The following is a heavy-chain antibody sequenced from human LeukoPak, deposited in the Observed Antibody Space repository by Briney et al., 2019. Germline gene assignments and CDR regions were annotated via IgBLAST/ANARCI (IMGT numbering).Heavy chain of an antibody. CDR3: ARDSGSYHAYFDY. CDR1: GFTFSSNA. Sequence: GGSLRLSCAASGFTFSSNAMHWVRQAPGKGLEYVSAISSNGGSTYYANSVKGRFTISRDNSKNTLYLQMGSLRAEDMAVYYCARDSGSYHAYFDYWGQGTLVTVSS. J-gene: IGHJ4*02. V-gene: IGHV3-64*01. D-gene: IGHD1-26*01. CDR2: ISSNGGST.